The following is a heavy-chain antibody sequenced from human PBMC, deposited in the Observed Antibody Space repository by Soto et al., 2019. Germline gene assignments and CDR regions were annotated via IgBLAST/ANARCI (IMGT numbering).Heavy chain of an antibody. CDR2: IKKLSDGGKA. CDR3: ATALRNNGNDYLFGVDI. J-gene: IGHJ6*02. D-gene: IGHD1-20*01. V-gene: IGHV3-15*01. CDR1: GFTFSKAI. Sequence: SLXLSCAASGFTFSKAIMNCFRQAPGKGLEWVGRIKKLSDGGKADYSSPVDGRFTISRDDSKSILYLQMNSLRADDTGIYYCATALRNNGNDYLFGVDIWGQGTTVTVSS.